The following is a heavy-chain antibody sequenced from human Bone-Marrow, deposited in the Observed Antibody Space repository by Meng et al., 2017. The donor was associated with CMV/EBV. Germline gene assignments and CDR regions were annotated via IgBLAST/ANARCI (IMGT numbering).Heavy chain of an antibody. CDR2: IIPILGIA. Sequence: SVKVSCKASGGTFSSYTISWVRQAPGQGLEWMGRIIPILGIANYAQKFQGRVTITADKSTSTAYMELSSLRSEDTAVYYCARGSFRGSYYYWGQGTRVTVSS. D-gene: IGHD1-26*01. CDR3: ARGSFRGSYYY. J-gene: IGHJ4*02. V-gene: IGHV1-69*02. CDR1: GGTFSSYT.